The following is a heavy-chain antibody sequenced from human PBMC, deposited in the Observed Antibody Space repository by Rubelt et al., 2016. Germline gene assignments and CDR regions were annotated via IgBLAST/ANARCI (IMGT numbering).Heavy chain of an antibody. V-gene: IGHV3-23*01. CDR3: AKGRLYSGVAYFDS. CDR1: GFTFSNYA. CDR2: ISGGGDST. Sequence: GGGLVQPGGSLRLSCAASGFTFSNYAMSWVRQAPGKGLEWVSTISGGGDSTNYADSLKGRFTISRDNSRNTLYLQLNGLRAEDTAVYYCAKGRLYSGVAYFDSWGQGALVTVSS. J-gene: IGHJ4*02. D-gene: IGHD2-15*01.